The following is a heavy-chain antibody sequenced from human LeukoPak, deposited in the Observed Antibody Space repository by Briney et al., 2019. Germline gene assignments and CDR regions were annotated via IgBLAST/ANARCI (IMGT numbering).Heavy chain of an antibody. CDR2: IYYSGST. D-gene: IGHD5-24*01. CDR3: AVSRDGYNSLFDY. J-gene: IGHJ4*02. CDR1: GGSFSSSSYY. V-gene: IGHV4-39*01. Sequence: SDTLSLTCTVSGGSFSSSSYYWGWIRQPPGKGLEWIGSIYYSGSTYYNPSLKSRVTISVATSKHQFSLKLSSVTAADTAVYYCAVSRDGYNSLFDYWGQGTLVTVSS.